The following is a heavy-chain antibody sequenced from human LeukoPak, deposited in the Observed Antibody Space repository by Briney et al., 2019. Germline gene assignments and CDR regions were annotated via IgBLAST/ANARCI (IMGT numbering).Heavy chain of an antibody. D-gene: IGHD3-22*01. CDR3: VIYYYDSSGYYYFDY. Sequence: GGSLRLSCAASGFTFSSYWMSWVRQAPGKGLEWVANIKQDGSENYYVDSVKGRFTISRDNAKNSLYLQMNSLRAEDTAVYYCVIYYYDSSGYYYFDYWGQGTLVTVSS. J-gene: IGHJ4*02. CDR1: GFTFSSYW. V-gene: IGHV3-7*01. CDR2: IKQDGSEN.